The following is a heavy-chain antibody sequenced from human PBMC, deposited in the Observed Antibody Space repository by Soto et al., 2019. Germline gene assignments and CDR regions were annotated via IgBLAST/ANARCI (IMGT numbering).Heavy chain of an antibody. J-gene: IGHJ4*02. D-gene: IGHD3-22*01. V-gene: IGHV3-23*01. Sequence: GGSLRLSCAASGFTFSSYAVSWVRQAPGKGLEWVSAISGSGGSTYYADSVKGRFTISRDNSKNTLYLQMNSLRAEDTAVYYCAKGYYYESSGYWFDYWGQGTLVTVSS. CDR3: AKGYYYESSGYWFDY. CDR1: GFTFSSYA. CDR2: ISGSGGST.